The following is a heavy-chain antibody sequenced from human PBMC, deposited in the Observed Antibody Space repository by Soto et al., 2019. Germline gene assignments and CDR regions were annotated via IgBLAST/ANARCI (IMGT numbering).Heavy chain of an antibody. CDR3: AKDRVVVVVAATSGWFDP. CDR2: ISGSGGST. D-gene: IGHD2-15*01. CDR1: GFTFSSYA. Sequence: EVQLLESGGGLVQPGGSLRLSCAASGFTFSSYAMSWVRQAPGKGLEWVSAISGSGGSTYYADSVKGRFTISRDNSKNTLYLQMNSLRAEDTAVYYCAKDRVVVVVAATSGWFDPWGQGTLVTVSS. J-gene: IGHJ5*02. V-gene: IGHV3-23*01.